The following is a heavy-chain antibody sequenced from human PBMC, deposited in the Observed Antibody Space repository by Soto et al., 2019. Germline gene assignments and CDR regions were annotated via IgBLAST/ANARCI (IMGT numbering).Heavy chain of an antibody. J-gene: IGHJ4*02. D-gene: IGHD7-27*01. CDR1: GGSISNHY. CDR3: ARANWYSEY. Sequence: QVQLQESGPGLVKPSETLSLTCTVSGGSISNHYWSWIRQPPGKGLEWIGYIYYNGNTNYNPSLKSRVTMSVDTSMNQISLKLSSVTDADTAVYYCARANWYSEYWGQGTLVTVSS. V-gene: IGHV4-59*11. CDR2: IYYNGNT.